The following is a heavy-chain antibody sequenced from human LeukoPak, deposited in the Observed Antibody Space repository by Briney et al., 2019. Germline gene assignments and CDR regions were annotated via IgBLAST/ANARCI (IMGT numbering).Heavy chain of an antibody. CDR1: GYTFTSYY. D-gene: IGHD3-3*01. CDR2: INPSGGST. J-gene: IGHJ6*03. CDR3: ARHSYDFWIYYYMDV. Sequence: GASVKVSCKASGYTFTSYYMHWVRQAPGQGLEWMGIINPSGGSTSYAQKFQGRVTMTRDTSTSTVYMELSSLRSEDTAVYYCARHSYDFWIYYYMDVWAKGPRSPSP. V-gene: IGHV1-46*01.